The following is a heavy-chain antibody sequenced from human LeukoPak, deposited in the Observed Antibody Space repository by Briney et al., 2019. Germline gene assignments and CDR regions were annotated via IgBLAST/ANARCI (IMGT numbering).Heavy chain of an antibody. CDR2: ISGSGGST. CDR1: GFTFSSNA. Sequence: GGSLRLSCAASGFTFSSNAMSWVRQAPGKGLEWVSAISGSGGSTYYTDSVKGRFTISRDNSKNTLYLQMNSLRAEDTAVYYCAKEHYDSSGYYSYWGQGTLVTVSS. J-gene: IGHJ4*02. CDR3: AKEHYDSSGYYSY. D-gene: IGHD3-22*01. V-gene: IGHV3-23*01.